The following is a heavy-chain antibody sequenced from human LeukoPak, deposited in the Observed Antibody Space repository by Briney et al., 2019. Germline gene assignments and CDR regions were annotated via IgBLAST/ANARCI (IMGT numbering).Heavy chain of an antibody. V-gene: IGHV4-59*08. Sequence: SETLSLTCTVSGGSISSYYWSWIRHPPGKGLEWIGYIYYSGSTNYNPSLKSRVTISVDTSKNQFSLKLSSVTAAVAARYYCACTYCGADCSEVERFFDYWGQGTLVTVSS. D-gene: IGHD2-21*02. J-gene: IGHJ4*02. CDR1: GGSISSYY. CDR3: ACTYCGADCSEVERFFDY. CDR2: IYYSGST.